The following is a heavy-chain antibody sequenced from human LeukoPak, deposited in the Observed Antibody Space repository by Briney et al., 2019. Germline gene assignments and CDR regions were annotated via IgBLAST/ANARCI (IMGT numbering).Heavy chain of an antibody. J-gene: IGHJ3*01. CDR2: ISISGSDR. D-gene: IGHD4-17*01. V-gene: IGHV3-11*01. CDR3: ARDSLTTATLGDAFDL. CDR1: GFTFSDYY. Sequence: PGGSLRLSCAASGFTFSDYYMTWIRQAPGKGLEWVSYISISGSDRYYTASVRGRFTISRDNAKDSLYLQMNSLRAEDTAVYYCARDSLTTATLGDAFDLWGPGTMVTVSS.